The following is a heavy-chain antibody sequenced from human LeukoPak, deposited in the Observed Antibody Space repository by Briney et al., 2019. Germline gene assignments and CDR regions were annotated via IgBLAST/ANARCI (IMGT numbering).Heavy chain of an antibody. CDR2: INPYYGET. CDR3: ARGPNSSGRTRYYYYYYMDV. Sequence: ASVKVSFTCSVYTCTSYDINWVRKANGQGLERVGLINPYYGETGYAQKYQGRVTMTRNTSISTAYMELSSLRSEDTAVYYCARGPNSSGRTRYYYYYYMDVWGKGTTVTVSS. V-gene: IGHV1-8*01. J-gene: IGHJ6*03. D-gene: IGHD6-19*01. CDR1: VYTCTSYD.